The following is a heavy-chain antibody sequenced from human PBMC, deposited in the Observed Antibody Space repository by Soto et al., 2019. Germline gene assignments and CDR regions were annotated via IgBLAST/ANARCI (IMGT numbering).Heavy chain of an antibody. V-gene: IGHV1-69*08. CDR2: IIPILGIA. D-gene: IGHD1-20*01. CDR1: GGTFSSYT. J-gene: IGHJ4*02. CDR3: ARESNWNDMVDY. Sequence: QVQLVQSGAEVKKPGSSVKVSCKASGGTFSSYTISWVRQAPGQGLEWMGRIIPILGIANYAQKFQGRVTITADKSTSTAYMELSSLRSEDTAVYYCARESNWNDMVDYWGQGTLVTVSS.